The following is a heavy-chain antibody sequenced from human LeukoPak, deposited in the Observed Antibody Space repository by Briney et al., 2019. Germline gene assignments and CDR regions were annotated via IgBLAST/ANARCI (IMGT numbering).Heavy chain of an antibody. CDR2: VYSSGSA. Sequence: SETLSLTCTVSDGSISGYYWSWIRQPPGKGLEWIGYVYSSGSANYNPSLRSRLTISVDTSKNQFSLKLRSMTAADTAVYYCARASSGWYGLFDYWGQGTLVTVSS. J-gene: IGHJ4*02. D-gene: IGHD6-19*01. CDR1: DGSISGYY. V-gene: IGHV4-59*12. CDR3: ARASSGWYGLFDY.